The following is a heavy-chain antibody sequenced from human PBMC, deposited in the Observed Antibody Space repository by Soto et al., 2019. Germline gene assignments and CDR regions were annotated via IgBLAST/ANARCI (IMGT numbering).Heavy chain of an antibody. CDR2: IHPSDFDT. CDR3: ARHVIFDKGWTRFFGF. J-gene: IGHJ4*02. V-gene: IGHV5-51*01. Sequence: GESLKISCKGSGYSFTSYWIGWVRQMPGKGLEWMGIIHPSDFDTRYSPSFQGQVTISADKSISTAYLQWSSLRASDTAMYYCARHVIFDKGWTRFFGFWGQGTLVSVSS. CDR1: GYSFTSYW. D-gene: IGHD3-3*01.